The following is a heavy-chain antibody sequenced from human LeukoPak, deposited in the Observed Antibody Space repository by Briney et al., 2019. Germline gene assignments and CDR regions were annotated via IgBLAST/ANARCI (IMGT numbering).Heavy chain of an antibody. CDR2: ISAYNGNT. CDR1: GYTFTIYG. CDR3: ARVFGGREIGF. D-gene: IGHD3-3*01. Sequence: GASVKVSCKASGYTFTIYGISWVRQAPGQGLEWMGWISAYNGNTNYAQKLQGRVTMTTDTSTSTAYMELTSLRSQDTAMYYCARVFGGREIGFWGQGTQVTVSS. V-gene: IGHV1-18*01. J-gene: IGHJ4*02.